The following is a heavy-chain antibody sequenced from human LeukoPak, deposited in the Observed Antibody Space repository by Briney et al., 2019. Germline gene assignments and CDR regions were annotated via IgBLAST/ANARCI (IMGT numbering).Heavy chain of an antibody. CDR1: GFTFSSYG. Sequence: GSLRLSCAASGFTFSSYGMHWVRQAPGKGLEWVAVIWYDGSNKYYADSVKGRFTISRDNSKNTLYLQMNSLRAEDTAVYYCARGRLDYYGSGSLHMFFDYWGQGTLVTVSS. CDR3: ARGRLDYYGSGSLHMFFDY. V-gene: IGHV3-33*01. D-gene: IGHD3-10*01. J-gene: IGHJ4*02. CDR2: IWYDGSNK.